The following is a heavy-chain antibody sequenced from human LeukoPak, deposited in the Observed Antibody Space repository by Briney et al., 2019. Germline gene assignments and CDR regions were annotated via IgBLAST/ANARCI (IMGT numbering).Heavy chain of an antibody. CDR1: GFTFSSSS. J-gene: IGHJ4*02. D-gene: IGHD6-13*01. CDR2: ISSTGSTM. CDR3: ARGPRILAAGSYYFDY. Sequence: GGSLRLSCAASGFTFSSSSMNWVRQAPGKGLEWVSYISSTGSTMYYADSVKGRFSISRDNAKNSLYLQMNSLRVEDTAVYYCARGPRILAAGSYYFDYWGQGSLVTVSS. V-gene: IGHV3-48*04.